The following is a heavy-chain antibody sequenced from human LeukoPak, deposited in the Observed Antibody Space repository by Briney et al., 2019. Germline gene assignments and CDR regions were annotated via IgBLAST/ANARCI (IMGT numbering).Heavy chain of an antibody. J-gene: IGHJ4*02. Sequence: GGSLRLSCAASGFTFNNYAMSWVRQAPRKGLEWVSTISGSDDNTYYADSVKGRFTISRDISKNTLYLQMNSLRADDTALYYCANDFDHWGQGTLVTVSS. V-gene: IGHV3-23*01. CDR1: GFTFNNYA. CDR3: ANDFDH. CDR2: ISGSDDNT.